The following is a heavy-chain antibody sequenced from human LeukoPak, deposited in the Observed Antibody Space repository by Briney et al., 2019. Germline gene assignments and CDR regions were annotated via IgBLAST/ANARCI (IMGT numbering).Heavy chain of an antibody. D-gene: IGHD1-1*01. CDR2: ISGSGGST. V-gene: IGHV3-23*01. CDR1: GFTFNSYA. Sequence: GRSLRLSCAASGFTFNSYAMTSVRQAPGKGLEWVSAISGSGGSTYYADSVQGRFTISRDNSENTLYLQMNSPRTEDTAGYYCAPRITTNWPGFDYWGQGTLVTVSS. J-gene: IGHJ4*02. CDR3: APRITTNWPGFDY.